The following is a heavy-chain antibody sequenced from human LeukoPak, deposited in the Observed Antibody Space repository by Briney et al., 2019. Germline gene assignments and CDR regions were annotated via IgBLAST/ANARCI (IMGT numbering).Heavy chain of an antibody. Sequence: ASVKVSCKASGYTFTTYGISWVRQAPGQGLEWMGGIMPMFGKTNYAQKFQGRVTTTADKATSTAYMELSSLRSEDTAVYYCAGGRTDIVVVPATLRNYYFDYWGQGTLVTVSS. J-gene: IGHJ4*02. D-gene: IGHD2-2*01. CDR2: IMPMFGKT. CDR1: GYTFTTYG. CDR3: AGGRTDIVVVPATLRNYYFDY. V-gene: IGHV1-69*06.